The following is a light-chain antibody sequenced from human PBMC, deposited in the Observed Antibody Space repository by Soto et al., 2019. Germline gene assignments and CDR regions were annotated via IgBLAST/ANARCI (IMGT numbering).Light chain of an antibody. J-gene: IGLJ3*02. CDR2: IND. CDR1: SSNIGSNS. Sequence: QSVLTQPPSASGTPGQRVTISCSGSSSNIGSNSVNWFLHFPGTAPKLLIYINDQRPSGVPDRFSGSKSDTSASLAITGLQSEDEADYYCAAWDDSLNGWVFGGATKLTVL. CDR3: AAWDDSLNGWV. V-gene: IGLV1-44*01.